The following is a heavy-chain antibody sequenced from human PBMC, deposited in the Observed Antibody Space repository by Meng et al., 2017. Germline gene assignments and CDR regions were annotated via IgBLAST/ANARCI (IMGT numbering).Heavy chain of an antibody. Sequence: QVQLVQSGAEVKKPGSSVKVSCKASGGTFSSYAISWVRHAPGQGLEWMGGIIPIFGTANYAQKFQGRVTITADESTSTAYMELSSLRSEDTAVYYCAREGPCGGDCSGFDYWGQGTLVTVSS. V-gene: IGHV1-69*01. D-gene: IGHD2-21*02. J-gene: IGHJ4*02. CDR2: IIPIFGTA. CDR1: GGTFSSYA. CDR3: AREGPCGGDCSGFDY.